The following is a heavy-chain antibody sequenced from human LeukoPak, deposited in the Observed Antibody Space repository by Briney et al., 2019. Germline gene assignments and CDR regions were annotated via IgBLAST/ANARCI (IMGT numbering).Heavy chain of an antibody. CDR1: GGSISSANYY. Sequence: SETLSLTCTVSGGSISSANYYWGWIRQPSGKGLEWIGSVYYSGSTYYNPSLKSRVTISVDTSKNQFSLKLSSVTAADTAVYYCASGHYYGSGSYYSPDYFDYWGQGTLVTVSS. CDR2: VYYSGST. V-gene: IGHV4-39*01. D-gene: IGHD3-10*01. J-gene: IGHJ4*02. CDR3: ASGHYYGSGSYYSPDYFDY.